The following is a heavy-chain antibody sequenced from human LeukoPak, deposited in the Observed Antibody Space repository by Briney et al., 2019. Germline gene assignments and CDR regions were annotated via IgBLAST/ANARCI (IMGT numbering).Heavy chain of an antibody. CDR1: GFTFTSYA. J-gene: IGHJ5*02. D-gene: IGHD6-13*01. CDR2: ICGSGGST. V-gene: IGHV3-23*01. Sequence: GGSLRLSCAASGFTFTSYAMSWVRQAPGKGLEWVSAICGSGGSTYYADPVNGLFTISRDNSNNTLYLQMHSLSAEATAVYYCAKPRPSYSSSWYDHWGQGTLVTVSS. CDR3: AKPRPSYSSSWYDH.